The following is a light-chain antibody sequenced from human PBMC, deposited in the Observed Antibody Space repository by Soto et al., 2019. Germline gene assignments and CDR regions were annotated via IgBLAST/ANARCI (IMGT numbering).Light chain of an antibody. Sequence: EIVLTQSTGTLSLSPGERVTLSCRASQGVFSSYLAWYQQKPGQAPKLLIYGASSRATGIPDRFSGSGSGTYFPLTISTLHPEDFEVYYCQQYGSSPIAFGQRTRLKIK. CDR3: QQYGSSPIA. J-gene: IGKJ5*01. CDR1: QGVFSSY. V-gene: IGKV3-20*01. CDR2: GAS.